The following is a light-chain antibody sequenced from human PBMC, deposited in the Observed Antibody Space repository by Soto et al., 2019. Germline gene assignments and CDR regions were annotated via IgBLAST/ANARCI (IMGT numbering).Light chain of an antibody. V-gene: IGKV3-15*01. CDR2: GAS. J-gene: IGKJ1*01. CDR1: QSIGSN. CDR3: QQYDNWPRT. Sequence: TQSPATLSVSPGESVTLSCRASQSIGSNLAWFQQKRGQTPRLLIYGASARATGVPDRFSGSGSGTEFTLTISSLQSEDCAVYYCQQYDNWPRTFGQGTKVDIK.